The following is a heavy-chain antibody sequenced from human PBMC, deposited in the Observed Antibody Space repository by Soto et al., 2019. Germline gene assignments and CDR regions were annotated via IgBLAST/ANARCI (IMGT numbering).Heavy chain of an antibody. CDR2: ISAYNGNT. D-gene: IGHD3-22*01. J-gene: IGHJ3*02. CDR3: ARDNYYDSSGSDAFDI. CDR1: GYTFTSYG. Sequence: ASVKVSCKASGYTFTSYGISWLRQAPGQGLEWMGWISAYNGNTNYAQKLQGRVTMTTDTSTSTAYMELRSLRSDDTAVYYCARDNYYDSSGSDAFDIWGQGTMVTVSS. V-gene: IGHV1-18*01.